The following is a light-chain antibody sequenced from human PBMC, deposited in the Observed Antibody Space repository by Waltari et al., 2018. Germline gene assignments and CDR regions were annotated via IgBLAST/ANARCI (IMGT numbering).Light chain of an antibody. J-gene: IGLJ2*01. Sequence: TAPKRRTYGNSNRRSRVPDRVSASKAGTSASLAITGLQAEDEADYYCQSYDSSLSGVVFGGGTKLTVL. CDR2: GNS. V-gene: IGLV1-40*01. CDR3: QSYDSSLSGVV.